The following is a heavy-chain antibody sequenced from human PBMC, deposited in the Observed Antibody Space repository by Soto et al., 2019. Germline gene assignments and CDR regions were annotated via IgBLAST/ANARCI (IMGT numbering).Heavy chain of an antibody. V-gene: IGHV5-51*01. D-gene: IGHD5-12*01. CDR1: GYSFTSYW. CDR2: IYPGDSDT. CDR3: ARPIHSVDDAFDI. Sequence: GESLKISCKGSGYSFTSYWIGWVRQMPGKGLEWMGIIYPGDSDTRYSPSFQGQVTISADKSISTAYLQWSSLKASDTAMYYCARPIHSVDDAFDIWGQGTMVTVSS. J-gene: IGHJ3*02.